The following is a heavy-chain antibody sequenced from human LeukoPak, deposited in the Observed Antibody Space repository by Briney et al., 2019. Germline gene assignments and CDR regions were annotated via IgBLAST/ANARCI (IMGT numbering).Heavy chain of an antibody. CDR2: MNPNSGNT. V-gene: IGHV1-8*01. CDR3: ARAIAAAALYGMDV. Sequence: ASVKVSCKASGYTFTSYVINWVRQATGQGLEWMGWMNPNSGNTGYAQKFQGRVTMTRNTSISTAYMELSSLRSDDTAVYYCARAIAAAALYGMDVWGQGTTVTVSS. CDR1: GYTFTSYV. J-gene: IGHJ6*02. D-gene: IGHD6-13*01.